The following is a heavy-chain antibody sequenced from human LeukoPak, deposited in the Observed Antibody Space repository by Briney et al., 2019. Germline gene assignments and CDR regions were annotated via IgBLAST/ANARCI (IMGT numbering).Heavy chain of an antibody. V-gene: IGHV4-39*01. CDR1: GASISSSTDY. D-gene: IGHD1-14*01. CDR2: IYYSGST. J-gene: IGHJ5*02. CDR3: AGLIRPGWFDP. Sequence: PSESLSLTCTVSGASISSSTDYWGWIRQPPGKGLEWIANIYYSGSTYYNPSLKSRVTISVDTSKNQFSLKLSSVTAADTAVYYCAGLIRPGWFDPWGQGTLVTVSS.